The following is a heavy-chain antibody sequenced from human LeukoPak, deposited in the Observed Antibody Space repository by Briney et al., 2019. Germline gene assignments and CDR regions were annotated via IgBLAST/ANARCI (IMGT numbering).Heavy chain of an antibody. CDR1: AVTFSSYA. CDR2: ASGSGGST. CDR3: SKAATIRGIINVYYFDY. D-gene: IGHD3-10*01. J-gene: IGHJ4*02. Sequence: GGSLRLSCAASAVTFSSYAMSWVRQAPGKGLEWVSAASGSGGSTYYADSMKGRFTISRDNSKNTVYLQMNSLRAEDTAVYYCSKAATIRGIINVYYFDYWGQGTLVTVSS. V-gene: IGHV3-23*01.